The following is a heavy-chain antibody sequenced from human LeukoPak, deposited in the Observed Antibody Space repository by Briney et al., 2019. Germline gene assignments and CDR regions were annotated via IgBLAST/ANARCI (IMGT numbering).Heavy chain of an antibody. D-gene: IGHD5-18*01. CDR1: GFTFDDYA. J-gene: IGHJ3*02. Sequence: GRSLSLSCAASGFTFDDYAIHWVRQAPGKGLEWVSGISWNSGGIGYADSVKGRFTISRDNAKNSLYLQMNNLRAEDMALYYCAKSMGYSYGHDAFDIWGQGTMVTVSS. CDR2: ISWNSGGI. CDR3: AKSMGYSYGHDAFDI. V-gene: IGHV3-9*03.